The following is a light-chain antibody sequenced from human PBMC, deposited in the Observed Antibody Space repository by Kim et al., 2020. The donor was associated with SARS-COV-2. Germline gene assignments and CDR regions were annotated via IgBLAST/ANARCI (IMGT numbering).Light chain of an antibody. CDR3: QAWDSEGV. J-gene: IGLJ2*01. Sequence: SYELTQPPSVSVSPGQTASITCSGDKLGDKYACWYQQKPGQSPVLVIYQDTKWPSGIPERFSGSNSGNTATLTISGTQAMDEADYYCQAWDSEGVFGGGTQLTVL. V-gene: IGLV3-1*01. CDR2: QDT. CDR1: KLGDKY.